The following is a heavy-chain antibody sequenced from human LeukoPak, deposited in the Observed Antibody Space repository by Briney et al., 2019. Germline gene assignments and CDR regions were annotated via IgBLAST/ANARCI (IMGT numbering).Heavy chain of an antibody. CDR1: GYSFTSYW. CDR3: ARLSVVAANDAFDI. CDR2: IYPGDSDT. V-gene: IGHV5-51*01. D-gene: IGHD2-15*01. J-gene: IGHJ3*02. Sequence: GESLKISCKCSGYSFTSYWNGWVRQMPGKGLEWMGIIYPGDSDTRYSPSFQGQVTISADKSISTAYLQWSSLKASDTAKYYCARLSVVAANDAFDIWGQGTMVTVSS.